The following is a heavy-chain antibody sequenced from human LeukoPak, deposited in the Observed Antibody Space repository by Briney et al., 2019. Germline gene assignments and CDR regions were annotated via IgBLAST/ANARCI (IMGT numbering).Heavy chain of an antibody. Sequence: SETLSLTCAVYGGSLSGYYWSWIRQPPGKGLEWIGEINHSGSTNYNPSLKSRVTISVDMSKNQFSLKLSSVTAADTAVYYCARWWVAATAFDIWGQRTMVTVSS. V-gene: IGHV4-34*01. J-gene: IGHJ3*02. CDR3: ARWWVAATAFDI. CDR1: GGSLSGYY. D-gene: IGHD2-15*01. CDR2: INHSGST.